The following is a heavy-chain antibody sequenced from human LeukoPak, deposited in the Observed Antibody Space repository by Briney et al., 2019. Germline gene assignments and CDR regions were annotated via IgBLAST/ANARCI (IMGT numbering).Heavy chain of an antibody. CDR2: INPNSGGT. V-gene: IGHV1-2*02. CDR3: ARDRVATIPPNWFDP. Sequence: ASVTVSCKASVYTFTGYYMHWVRQAPGQGLEGMGWINPNSGGTNYAQKFQARVTMTRDTSISTAYMELTRLRSDDTAVYYCARDRVATIPPNWFDPWGQGTLVTVSS. J-gene: IGHJ5*02. D-gene: IGHD5-12*01. CDR1: VYTFTGYY.